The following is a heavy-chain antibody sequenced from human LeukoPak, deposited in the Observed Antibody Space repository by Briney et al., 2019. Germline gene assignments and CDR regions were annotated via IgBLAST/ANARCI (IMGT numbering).Heavy chain of an antibody. CDR3: AKDYGAYYYCMDV. D-gene: IGHD3-10*01. Sequence: GGSLRLSCAASRFTFTTYAFHWVRQAPGKGLEWVAVVSFDGSYKYYGDSVKGQFTISRDNSKNTLSLQMNSLRTEDTAVYYCAKDYGAYYYCMDVWGQGTTVTVSS. CDR2: VSFDGSYK. CDR1: RFTFTTYA. V-gene: IGHV3-30*18. J-gene: IGHJ6*02.